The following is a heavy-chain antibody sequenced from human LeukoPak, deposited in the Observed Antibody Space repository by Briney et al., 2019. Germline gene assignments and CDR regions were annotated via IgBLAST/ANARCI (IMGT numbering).Heavy chain of an antibody. Sequence: GGALRLSSAASGFTFSRNAMSWGRQAPGKGREWVSGPCDNGLTTYYEASVKGRFTISRENSKNTLYLQMSSLRAEHTAVYYCAKLPNNYYYYMDVWGKGTTVTVSS. CDR3: AKLPNNYYYYMDV. CDR1: GFTFSRNA. V-gene: IGHV3-23*01. J-gene: IGHJ6*03. CDR2: PCDNGLTT.